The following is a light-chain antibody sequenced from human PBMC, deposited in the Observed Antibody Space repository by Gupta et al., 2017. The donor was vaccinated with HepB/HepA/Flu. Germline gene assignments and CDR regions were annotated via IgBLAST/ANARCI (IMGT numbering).Light chain of an antibody. CDR3: QKYNSAPMYT. CDR1: QGISNY. CDR2: AAS. J-gene: IGKJ2*01. Sequence: DIQMIQSPSSLSASVGDRVTITCRASQGISNYLAWYQQKPGKVPKLLIYAASTLQSGVPSRFSGSGSGTDFTLTISSLQPEDVAAYYCQKYNSAPMYTFGQGTKLEIK. V-gene: IGKV1-27*01.